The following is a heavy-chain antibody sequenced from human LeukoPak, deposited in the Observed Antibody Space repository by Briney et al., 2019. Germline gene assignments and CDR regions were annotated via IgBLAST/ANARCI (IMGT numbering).Heavy chain of an antibody. CDR1: GFTSSSCW. CDR2: ISGDGTAR. V-gene: IGHV3-74*01. J-gene: IGHJ5*02. Sequence: GGSLRLSCAASGFTSSSCWMHWVRQVPGKGLVWVSRISGDGTARNYADSVKGRFTISRDDAKNTVDLQMNSLRGEDTAVYYCVRGRGSYGWFDPWGQGTLVTVSS. D-gene: IGHD3-10*01. CDR3: VRGRGSYGWFDP.